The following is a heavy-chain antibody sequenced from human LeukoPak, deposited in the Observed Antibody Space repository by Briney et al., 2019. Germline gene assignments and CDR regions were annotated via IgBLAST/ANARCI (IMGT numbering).Heavy chain of an antibody. D-gene: IGHD1-14*01. Sequence: PGRSLRLSWAASGFTFNSDWMHWVRQVPGKGLVWVARINPGGSSITYADSVKGRFTISRDNAKNTLYLQMDSLRAEDTGVYYCARSNQADDYWGQGTLVTVSS. CDR2: INPGGSSI. J-gene: IGHJ4*02. CDR3: ARSNQADDY. CDR1: GFTFNSDW. V-gene: IGHV3-74*01.